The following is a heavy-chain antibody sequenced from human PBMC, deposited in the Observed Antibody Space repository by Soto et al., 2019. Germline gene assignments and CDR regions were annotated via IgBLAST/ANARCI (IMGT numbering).Heavy chain of an antibody. CDR1: GFTFSSYA. Sequence: GGSLRLSCAASGFTFSSYAMHWVRQAPGKGLEWVAVISYDGSNKYYADSVKGRFTISRDNSKNTLYLQMNSLRAEDTAVYYCARSGGGYDNANFDYWGQGTLVTVSS. CDR2: ISYDGSNK. D-gene: IGHD5-12*01. J-gene: IGHJ4*02. CDR3: ARSGGGYDNANFDY. V-gene: IGHV3-30-3*01.